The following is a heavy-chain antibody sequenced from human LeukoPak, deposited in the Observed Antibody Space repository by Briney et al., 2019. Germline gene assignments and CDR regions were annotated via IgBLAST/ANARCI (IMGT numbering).Heavy chain of an antibody. V-gene: IGHV4-34*01. CDR1: GGSFSGYY. CDR3: AGTGVRAFDI. J-gene: IGHJ3*02. CDR2: IYHSGST. D-gene: IGHD7-27*01. Sequence: SETLSLTCAVYGGSFSGYYWSWIRQPPGKGLEWIGEIYHSGSTNYNPSLKSRVTISVDTSKNQFSLKLSSVTAADTAVYYCAGTGVRAFDIWGQGTMVTVSS.